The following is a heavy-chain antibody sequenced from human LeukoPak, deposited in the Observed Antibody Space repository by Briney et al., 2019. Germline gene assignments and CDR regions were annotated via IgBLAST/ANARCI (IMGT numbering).Heavy chain of an antibody. J-gene: IGHJ4*02. CDR3: AARDSSGWYGEKNFDY. D-gene: IGHD6-19*01. CDR1: GFTFTSSA. Sequence: SVKVSCKASGFTFTSSAMQWVRQARGQRLEWIGWIVVGSGNTNYAQKFQERVTITRDMSTSTDYMELSSLRSEDTAVYYCAARDSSGWYGEKNFDYWGQGTLVTVSS. CDR2: IVVGSGNT. V-gene: IGHV1-58*02.